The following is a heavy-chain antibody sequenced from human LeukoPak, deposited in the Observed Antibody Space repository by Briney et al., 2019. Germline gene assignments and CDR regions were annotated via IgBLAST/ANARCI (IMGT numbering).Heavy chain of an antibody. J-gene: IGHJ4*02. D-gene: IGHD3-3*01. CDR1: GGSISSYY. CDR3: ARRSYDFWSGYYRVYDY. V-gene: IGHV4-59*01. Sequence: SETLSLTCTVSGGSISSYYWSWIRQPPGKGLEWIGYIYYSGSTNYNPSLKSRVTISVDTSKNQFSLKLSSVTAADTAVYYCARRSYDFWSGYYRVYDYWGQGTLVTVSS. CDR2: IYYSGST.